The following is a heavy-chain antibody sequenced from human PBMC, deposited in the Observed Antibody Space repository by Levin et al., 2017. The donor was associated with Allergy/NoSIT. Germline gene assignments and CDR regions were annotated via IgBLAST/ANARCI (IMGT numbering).Heavy chain of an antibody. CDR2: IHSGGNT. V-gene: IGHV3-66*01. J-gene: IGHJ4*02. Sequence: EASVKVSCAASGFTVSTSYMSWVRQAPGKGLEWVSLIHSGGNTYYADSLKGRFTISTDSSQNSLHLQMNDLRPGDTAMYYCARGSQWLVRDFDYWGQGTLVTVSS. CDR3: ARGSQWLVRDFDY. CDR1: GFTVSTSY. D-gene: IGHD6-19*01.